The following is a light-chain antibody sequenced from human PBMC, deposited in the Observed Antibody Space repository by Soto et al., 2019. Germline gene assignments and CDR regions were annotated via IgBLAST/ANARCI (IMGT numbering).Light chain of an antibody. CDR1: SSDVGGYNY. CDR3: SSYTSSSTPHVV. CDR2: DVS. J-gene: IGLJ2*01. Sequence: QSALTQPASVSGCPGQSITISCTGTSSDVGGYNYVSWYQQHPGKAPKLMIYDVSNRPSGVSNRFSGSKSGNTASLTISGLQAEDEADYYCSSYTSSSTPHVVFGGGTKLTVL. V-gene: IGLV2-14*01.